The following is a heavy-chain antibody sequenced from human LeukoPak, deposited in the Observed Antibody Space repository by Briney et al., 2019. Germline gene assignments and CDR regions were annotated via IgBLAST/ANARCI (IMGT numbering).Heavy chain of an antibody. V-gene: IGHV3-43*02. D-gene: IGHD5-12*01. J-gene: IGHJ5*01. CDR1: GFTFNDYA. CDR3: AKDSATITGSYSYNWFGF. CDR2: ISGDGGST. Sequence: PGGSLRLSCTAAGFTFNDYAMHWVRQAPWKGLQWVSLISGDGGSTFYADSVRGRFTISRDNSKNSLYLQMSGLRTEDTAIYYCAKDSATITGSYSYNWFGFWGQGNLVTVSS.